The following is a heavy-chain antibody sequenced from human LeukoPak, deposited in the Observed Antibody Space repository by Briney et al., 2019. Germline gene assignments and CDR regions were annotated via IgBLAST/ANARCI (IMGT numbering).Heavy chain of an antibody. Sequence: PGGSLRLSCAASGFTFSSYAMSWVRQTPGKGLEWVSVISGSGDSTYYADSVKGRFTISRDNSKNTLYLQMNSLRAEDTAVYYCAKADWHGMDVWGQGTTVTVSS. D-gene: IGHD2-21*01. V-gene: IGHV3-23*01. CDR3: AKADWHGMDV. CDR1: GFTFSSYA. CDR2: ISGSGDST. J-gene: IGHJ6*02.